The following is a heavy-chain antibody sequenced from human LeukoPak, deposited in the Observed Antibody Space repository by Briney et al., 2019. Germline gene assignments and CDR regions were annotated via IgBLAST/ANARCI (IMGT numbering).Heavy chain of an antibody. V-gene: IGHV3-48*03. CDR2: ISSSGHIV. J-gene: IGHJ4*02. D-gene: IGHD3-22*01. CDR1: GFTFSSYE. CDR3: ARENYYDYSGYYYLEY. Sequence: PGGSLRLSCAASGFTFSSYEMNWVRQAPGKGLEWVSYISSSGHIVYYADSVKGRFTISRDNAKNSLYLQMNSLRAEDTAAYYCARENYYDYSGYYYLEYWGQGTLVTVSS.